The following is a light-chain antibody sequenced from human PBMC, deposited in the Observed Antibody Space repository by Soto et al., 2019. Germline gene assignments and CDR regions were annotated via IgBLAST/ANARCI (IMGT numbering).Light chain of an antibody. CDR2: EVN. J-gene: IGLJ2*01. CDR1: SSDVGNYNF. CDR3: SSYTTTNTLVV. Sequence: QSALTQPASVSGSPGQSITISCTGTSSDVGNYNFVSWYQQYPGKAPKLIIYEVNNRPSGVSNRFSGSKSGNTASLTISGLQAEDEADYYCSSYTTTNTLVVFGGGTKLTVL. V-gene: IGLV2-14*01.